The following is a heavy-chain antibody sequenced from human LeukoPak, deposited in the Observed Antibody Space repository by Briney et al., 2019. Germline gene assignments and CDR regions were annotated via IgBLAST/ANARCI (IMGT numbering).Heavy chain of an antibody. D-gene: IGHD1-26*01. CDR1: GCTFTGYY. Sequence: ASVKVSCKASGCTFTGYYMHWVRQAPGQELEWMGWIYPNNGGTNYAQNFQGRVTMTRDTSMSTAYMELSSLRSDDTAVYYCARFSGSSNFDYWGQGTLVTVSS. CDR3: ARFSGSSNFDY. CDR2: IYPNNGGT. J-gene: IGHJ4*02. V-gene: IGHV1-2*02.